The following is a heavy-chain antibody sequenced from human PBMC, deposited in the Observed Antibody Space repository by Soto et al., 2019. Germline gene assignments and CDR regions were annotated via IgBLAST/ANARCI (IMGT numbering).Heavy chain of an antibody. J-gene: IGHJ4*02. D-gene: IGHD3-10*01. Sequence: QVQLVQSGAEMKTPGSSVKVSCQSSGGTFNTYAMNWVRQAPGQGPEWMGDISPMFGAANYAPKFQGRVTSTADESTGTSYMQLSSLTSEDTALYFCAREVQVHTPAFVYWGQGTLVTVSS. V-gene: IGHV1-69*19. CDR2: ISPMFGAA. CDR3: AREVQVHTPAFVY. CDR1: GGTFNTYA.